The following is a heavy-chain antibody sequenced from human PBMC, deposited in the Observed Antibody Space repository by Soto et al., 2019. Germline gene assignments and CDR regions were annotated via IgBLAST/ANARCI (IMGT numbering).Heavy chain of an antibody. CDR1: GFSRSNARMG. Sequence: QVTLKESGPVLVKPTETLTLTCTVSGFSRSNARMGVSWIRQPPVKALEWLAHIFSNDEKSYSTSLNSRLTLSKDTSKSPVVLTMTNMDPVDTATYYCARMGKQQLVQGHRNWFDPWGQGTLVTVSA. D-gene: IGHD6-13*01. CDR3: ARMGKQQLVQGHRNWFDP. J-gene: IGHJ5*02. CDR2: IFSNDEK. V-gene: IGHV2-26*01.